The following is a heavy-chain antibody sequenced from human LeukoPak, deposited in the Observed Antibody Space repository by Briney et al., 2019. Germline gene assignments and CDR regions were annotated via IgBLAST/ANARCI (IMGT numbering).Heavy chain of an antibody. V-gene: IGHV4-39*01. CDR2: IYYSGST. D-gene: IGHD1-26*01. Sequence: KPSETLSLTCTVSGGSVSSSGYYWGWIRQPPGKGLEWIASIYYSGSTYYNPSLKSRVTISVDTSKNQLSLKLSSLTGADTAEYYCARHEYSGSYYGLSWVDPWGQGTLATVSS. CDR3: ARHEYSGSYYGLSWVDP. J-gene: IGHJ5*02. CDR1: GGSVSSSGYY.